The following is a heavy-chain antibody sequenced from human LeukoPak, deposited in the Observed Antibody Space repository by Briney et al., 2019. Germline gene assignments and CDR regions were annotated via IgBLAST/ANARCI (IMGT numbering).Heavy chain of an antibody. D-gene: IGHD3-3*01. CDR1: GYTFTGYY. CDR2: INPNSGGT. J-gene: IGHJ4*02. V-gene: IGHV1-2*04. Sequence: ASVRVSSKASGYTFTGYYMHWVRQAPGQGLEWVGWINPNSGGTNYAQKFQGWVTITRDTSISTAYMELSRLRSDDTAVYYCARGAATYYDFWSGYSLSSDYWGQGTLVTVSS. CDR3: ARGAATYYDFWSGYSLSSDY.